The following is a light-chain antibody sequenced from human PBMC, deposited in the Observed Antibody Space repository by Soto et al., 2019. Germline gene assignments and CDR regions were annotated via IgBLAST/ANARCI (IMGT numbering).Light chain of an antibody. V-gene: IGKV3-11*01. J-gene: IGKJ1*01. CDR1: QSISTY. CDR2: EAS. CDR3: QQDP. Sequence: EIVLTHSPATLSLSPGESATLSCRASQSISTYLAWYQQKPGQAPRLLMYEASNRATGVPPRFSGSGSGTDFTLTISSLEPEDFAVYYCQQDPSGQGTKVAIK.